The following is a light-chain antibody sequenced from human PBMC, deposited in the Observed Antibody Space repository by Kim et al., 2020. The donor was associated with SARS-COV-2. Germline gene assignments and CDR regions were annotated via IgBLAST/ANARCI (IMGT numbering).Light chain of an antibody. CDR2: GAS. J-gene: IGKJ1*01. Sequence: SPGERAALFCRAGQTVSSNYLAWYQQRPGQAPRLLICGASIRAAGIPDRFSGSGSGTDFTLTITRLEPEDFAMYYCQQYGSSPRTFGQGTKVDIK. CDR1: QTVSSNY. V-gene: IGKV3-20*01. CDR3: QQYGSSPRT.